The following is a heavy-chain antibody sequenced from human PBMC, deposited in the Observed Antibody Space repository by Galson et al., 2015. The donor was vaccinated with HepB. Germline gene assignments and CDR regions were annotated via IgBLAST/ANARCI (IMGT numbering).Heavy chain of an antibody. CDR3: ARDYYDSSGYDY. D-gene: IGHD3-22*01. CDR2: INPNSGGT. CDR1: GYTFTGYY. Sequence: SVKVSCKASGYTFTGYYMHWVRQAPGQGLEWMGRINPNSGGTNYAQKFQGRVTMTRDTSISTAYMELSRLRSDDTAVYYCARDYYDSSGYDYWGQGTLVTVSS. J-gene: IGHJ4*02. V-gene: IGHV1-2*06.